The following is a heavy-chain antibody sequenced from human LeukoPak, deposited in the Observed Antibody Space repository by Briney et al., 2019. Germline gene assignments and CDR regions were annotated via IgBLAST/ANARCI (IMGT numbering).Heavy chain of an antibody. V-gene: IGHV3-21*04. Sequence: GGSLRLSCAASGFTFSSYSMNWVRQAPGKGLEWVSSISTSSIYIYYADSVKGRFTISRDNAKNSLYLQMNSLRAEDTALYYCARERGGDFGDYVDYWGQGTLVTVSS. J-gene: IGHJ4*02. CDR3: ARERGGDFGDYVDY. CDR2: ISTSSIYI. CDR1: GFTFSSYS. D-gene: IGHD4-17*01.